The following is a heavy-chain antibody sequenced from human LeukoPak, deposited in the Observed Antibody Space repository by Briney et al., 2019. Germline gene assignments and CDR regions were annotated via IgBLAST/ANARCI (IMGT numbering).Heavy chain of an antibody. CDR2: IYHSGNT. V-gene: IGHV4-38-2*02. CDR3: AFQPARRLSWFDP. D-gene: IGHD2-2*01. CDR1: GYSISSGYY. J-gene: IGHJ5*02. Sequence: SETLSLTCTVSGYSISSGYYWGWIRQPPGKGLEWIANIYHSGNTYYNPSLKSRVTISVDTSRNQFSLKLSSVTAADTAVYYCAFQPARRLSWFDPWGQGTLVTVSS.